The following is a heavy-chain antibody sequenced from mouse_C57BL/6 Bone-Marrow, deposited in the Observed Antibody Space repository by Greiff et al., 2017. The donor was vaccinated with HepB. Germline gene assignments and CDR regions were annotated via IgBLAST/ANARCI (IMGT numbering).Heavy chain of an antibody. V-gene: IGHV1-4*01. CDR3: ARSGYRAWFAY. Sequence: QVQLKESGAELARPGASVKMSCKASGYTFTSYTMHWVKQRPGQGLEWIGYINPSSGYTKYNQKFKDKATLTADKSSSTAYMQLSSLTSEDSAVYYCARSGYRAWFAYWGQGTLVTVSA. CDR2: INPSSGYT. D-gene: IGHD1-1*01. CDR1: GYTFTSYT. J-gene: IGHJ3*01.